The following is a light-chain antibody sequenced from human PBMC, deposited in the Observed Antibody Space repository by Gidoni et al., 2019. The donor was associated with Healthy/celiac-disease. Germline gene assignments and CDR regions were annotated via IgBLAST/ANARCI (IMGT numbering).Light chain of an antibody. CDR2: AAS. J-gene: IGKJ4*01. CDR3: QKYNSALF. Sequence: DIQMTQSPSSLSASVGDRVTITCRASQGISNYLAWYQQQPGKVPKLLIYAASTLQSGVPSRFSGSGSGTDFTLTISSLQPEDVATYYCQKYNSALFFGGGTKVEIK. V-gene: IGKV1-27*01. CDR1: QGISNY.